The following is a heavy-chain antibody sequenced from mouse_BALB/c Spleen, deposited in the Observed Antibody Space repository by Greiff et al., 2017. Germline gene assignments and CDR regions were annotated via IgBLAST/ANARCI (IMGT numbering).Heavy chain of an antibody. CDR2: IYPGDGDT. Sequence: VQLQQSGPELVKPGASVKISCKASGYAFSSSWMNWVKQRPGQGLEWIGRIYPGDGDTNYNGKFKGKATLTANKSSSTAYMQLSSLTSVDSAVYFCARWDYGNSWYFDVWGAGTTVTVSS. D-gene: IGHD2-1*01. V-gene: IGHV1-82*01. CDR3: ARWDYGNSWYFDV. J-gene: IGHJ1*01. CDR1: GYAFSSSW.